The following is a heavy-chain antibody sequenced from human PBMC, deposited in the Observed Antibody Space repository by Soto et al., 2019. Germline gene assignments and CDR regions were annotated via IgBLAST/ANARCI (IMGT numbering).Heavy chain of an antibody. CDR2: ISGSGGST. CDR1: GFTFSSYA. V-gene: IGHV3-23*01. D-gene: IGHD3-3*01. CDR3: AKDRADDFWSGYCGY. Sequence: GGSLRLSCAASGFTFSSYAMSWVRQAPGKGLEWVSAISGSGGSTYYADSVKGRFTISRDNSKNTLYLQMNSLRAEDTAVYYCAKDRADDFWSGYCGYWGQGTLVTVSS. J-gene: IGHJ4*02.